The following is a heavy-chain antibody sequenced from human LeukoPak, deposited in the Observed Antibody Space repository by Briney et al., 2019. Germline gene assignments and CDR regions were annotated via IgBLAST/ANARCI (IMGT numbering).Heavy chain of an antibody. Sequence: GGSLRLSCSTSGFTFGDYAMSWVRQAPGKVQKRVGFIQAKAYGGATKYAASVNGRFSISRDDSQSIANLQMNDLKTEDTAVYYCTRAPHPRCSSSGCYLDYWGQGTLVTVSS. CDR2: IQAKAYGGAT. CDR3: TRAPHPRCSSSGCYLDY. V-gene: IGHV3-49*04. D-gene: IGHD2-2*01. CDR1: GFTFGDYA. J-gene: IGHJ4*02.